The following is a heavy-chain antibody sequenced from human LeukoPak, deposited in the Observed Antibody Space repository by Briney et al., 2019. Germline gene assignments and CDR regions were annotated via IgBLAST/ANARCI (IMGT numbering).Heavy chain of an antibody. Sequence: SETLSLTCAVYGGSFSGYYWSWIRQPPGKGLEWIGEINHSGGTNYNPSLKSRVTISVDTSKNQFSLKLSSVTAADTAVYYCARSRYYYNLDYWGQGTLVTVSS. CDR2: INHSGGT. J-gene: IGHJ4*02. CDR3: ARSRYYYNLDY. CDR1: GGSFSGYY. V-gene: IGHV4-34*01. D-gene: IGHD3-10*01.